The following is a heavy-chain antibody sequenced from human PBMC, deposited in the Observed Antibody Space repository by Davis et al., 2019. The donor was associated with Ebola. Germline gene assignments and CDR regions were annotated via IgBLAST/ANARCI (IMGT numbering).Heavy chain of an antibody. V-gene: IGHV4-59*01. Sequence: PSETLSLTCTVSGGSISSYYWSWIRQPPGKGLEWIGYIYYSGSTNYNPSLKSRVTISVDTSKNQFSLKLSSVTAADTAVYYCARGGRGGAFDIWGQGTMVTVSS. D-gene: IGHD3-16*01. J-gene: IGHJ3*02. CDR1: GGSISSYY. CDR3: ARGGRGGAFDI. CDR2: IYYSGST.